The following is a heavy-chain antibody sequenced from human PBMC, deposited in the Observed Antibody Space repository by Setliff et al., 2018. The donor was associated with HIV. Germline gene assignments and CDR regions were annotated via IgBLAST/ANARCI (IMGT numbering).Heavy chain of an antibody. J-gene: IGHJ5*02. CDR3: ARVRYSSSDRCYINWFDP. CDR2: INHSGST. CDR1: GGSFSGYY. V-gene: IGHV4-34*01. Sequence: SETLSLTCAVYGGSFSGYYWSWIRQPPGKGLEWIGEINHSGSTKYDPSLKSRVTISVDTSKNQFSLKLSSVTAADTAVYYCARVRYSSSDRCYINWFDPGGQGTLVTVSS. D-gene: IGHD2-2*01.